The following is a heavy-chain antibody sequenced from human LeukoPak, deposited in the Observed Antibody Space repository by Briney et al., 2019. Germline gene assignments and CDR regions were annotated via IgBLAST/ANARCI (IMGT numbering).Heavy chain of an antibody. CDR3: ARASQDYYGSGSYYRGGDAFDI. J-gene: IGHJ3*02. CDR2: IIPILGIA. D-gene: IGHD3-10*01. V-gene: IGHV1-69*10. Sequence: GASVKVSCKTSGGTFLNYAISWVRQAPGQGLEWMGGIIPILGIANYAQKFQARVTLTADKSTSTAYMELSSLRSDDTAVYYCARASQDYYGSGSYYRGGDAFDIWGQGTMVTVSS. CDR1: GGTFLNYA.